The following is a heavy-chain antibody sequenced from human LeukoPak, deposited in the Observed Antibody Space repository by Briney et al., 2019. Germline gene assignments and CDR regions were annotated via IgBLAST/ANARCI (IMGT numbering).Heavy chain of an antibody. D-gene: IGHD3-16*01. CDR3: ARDGGPDPYYYYYMDV. V-gene: IGHV1-24*01. Sequence: ASVKVSCKVSGYTLTELSMHWVRQAPGKGLEWMGGFDPEDGETIYAQKFQGRVTMTEDTSTDTAYMELSRLRSDDTAVYYCARDGGPDPYYYYYMDVWGKGTTVTVSS. J-gene: IGHJ6*03. CDR2: FDPEDGET. CDR1: GYTLTELS.